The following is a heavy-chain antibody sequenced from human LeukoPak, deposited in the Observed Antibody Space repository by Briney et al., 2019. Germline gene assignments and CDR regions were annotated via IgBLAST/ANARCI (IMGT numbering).Heavy chain of an antibody. D-gene: IGHD3-22*01. CDR3: ARGSYYYDSSGYYFDY. J-gene: IGHJ4*02. Sequence: GASVKVSCKASGYTFTSYDINWVRQAPGQGLEWMGWISAYNGNTNYAQKLQGRVTMTTDTSTSTAYMELRSLRSDDTAVYYCARGSYYYDSSGYYFDYWGQGTLVTVSS. V-gene: IGHV1-18*01. CDR1: GYTFTSYD. CDR2: ISAYNGNT.